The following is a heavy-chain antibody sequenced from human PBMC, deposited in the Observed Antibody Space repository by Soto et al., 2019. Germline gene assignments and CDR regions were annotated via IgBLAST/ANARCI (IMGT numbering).Heavy chain of an antibody. Sequence: ASETLSLTCAVSGGSISSGGYSWSWIRQPPGKGLEWIGYIYHSGSTYYNPSLKSRVTISVDRSKNQFSLKLSSVTAADTAVYYCARGGRRGFGYWGQGTLGTVSS. J-gene: IGHJ4*02. CDR3: ARGGRRGFGY. CDR1: GGSISSGGYS. D-gene: IGHD3-16*01. CDR2: IYHSGST. V-gene: IGHV4-30-2*01.